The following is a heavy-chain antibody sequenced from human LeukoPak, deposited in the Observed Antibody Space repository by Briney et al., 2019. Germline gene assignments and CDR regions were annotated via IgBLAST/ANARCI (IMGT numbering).Heavy chain of an antibody. CDR3: AKAQLQQGDYFDS. CDR2: ISHDARSN. D-gene: IGHD2-2*01. V-gene: IGHV3-30*18. J-gene: IGHJ4*02. Sequence: PGGSLRLSCATSGFTFSSYGMHWVRQVPGKGLEWVAVISHDARSNYHVDSVKGRFTISGDSSKNTLYLQMNSLRPEDTAVYYCAKAQLQQGDYFDSWGQGILVIVSS. CDR1: GFTFSSYG.